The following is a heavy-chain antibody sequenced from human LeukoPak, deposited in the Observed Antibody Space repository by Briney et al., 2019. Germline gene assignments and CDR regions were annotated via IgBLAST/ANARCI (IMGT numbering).Heavy chain of an antibody. CDR3: ARNFAS. CDR2: ISTGSSTI. CDR1: GFTFSGSA. J-gene: IGHJ5*01. V-gene: IGHV3-48*02. Sequence: PGGSLTLTCAVSGFTFSGSAYNWVRQAPGKGLEWLSYISTGSSTIYYADSVKGRFTISRDDAKNSLYLQMNSLRDEDTAVYYCARNFASWGQGTPVTVSS.